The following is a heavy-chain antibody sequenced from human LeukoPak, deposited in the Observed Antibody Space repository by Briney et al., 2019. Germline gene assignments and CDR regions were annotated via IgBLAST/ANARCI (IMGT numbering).Heavy chain of an antibody. V-gene: IGHV3-30*19. J-gene: IGHJ5*02. CDR3: ARDLDSSSWYILWFDP. D-gene: IGHD6-13*01. Sequence: GRSLRLSCAASGFTFSTYAMHWVRQAPGKGLEWVAVIWYDGSNKYYADSVKGRFTISRDNSKNTLFLQMNSLRTEDTAVYYCARDLDSSSWYILWFDPWGQGTLVTVSS. CDR2: IWYDGSNK. CDR1: GFTFSTYA.